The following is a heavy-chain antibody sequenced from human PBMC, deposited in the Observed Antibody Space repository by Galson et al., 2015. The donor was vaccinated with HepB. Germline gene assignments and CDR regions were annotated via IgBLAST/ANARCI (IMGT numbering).Heavy chain of an antibody. CDR1: GFTFSSYS. CDR2: ISSSSSYI. D-gene: IGHD5-18*01. CDR3: ARDSQLPHTAMVTRGPDY. Sequence: SLRLSCAASGFTFSSYSMNWVRQAPGKGLEWVSSISSSSSYIYYADSVKGRFTISRDNAKNSLYLQMNSLRAEDTAVYYCARDSQLPHTAMVTRGPDYWGQGTLVTVSS. J-gene: IGHJ4*02. V-gene: IGHV3-21*01.